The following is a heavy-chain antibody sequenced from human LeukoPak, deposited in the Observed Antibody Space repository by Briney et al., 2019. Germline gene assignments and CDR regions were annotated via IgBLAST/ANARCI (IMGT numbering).Heavy chain of an antibody. D-gene: IGHD6-13*01. J-gene: IGHJ6*02. CDR3: ARVQNSSSWIYSYYYGMDV. CDR2: IKKDGSEK. Sequence: GGSLRLSCAASGFTFSSDWMSWVRQAPGKGLEWVANIKKDGSEKYYVDSVKGRFTTSRDNAKNSLYLQMNSLRAEDTAVYYCARVQNSSSWIYSYYYGMDVWGQGATVTVSS. V-gene: IGHV3-7*01. CDR1: GFTFSSDW.